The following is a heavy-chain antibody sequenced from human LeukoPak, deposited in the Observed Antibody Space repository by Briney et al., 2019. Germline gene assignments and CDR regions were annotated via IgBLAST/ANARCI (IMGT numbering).Heavy chain of an antibody. CDR1: GGSISSYY. J-gene: IGHJ5*02. D-gene: IGHD2-2*01. V-gene: IGHV4-59*01. CDR2: IYYSGST. Sequence: PSETLSLTCTVSGGSISSYYWSWIRQPPGKGLEWIGYIYYSGSTNYNPSLKSRVTISVDTSKNQFSLKLSSVTAADTAVYYCARQLGYCSSTSCQGQFDPWGQGTLVTVSS. CDR3: ARQLGYCSSTSCQGQFDP.